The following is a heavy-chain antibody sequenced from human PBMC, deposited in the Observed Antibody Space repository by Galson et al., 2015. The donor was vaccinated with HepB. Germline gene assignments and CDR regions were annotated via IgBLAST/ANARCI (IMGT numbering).Heavy chain of an antibody. J-gene: IGHJ4*02. CDR2: ISGSGSNA. V-gene: IGHV3-23*01. D-gene: IGHD6-19*01. Sequence: SLRLSCAASGFTFTSFAMSWVRQAPGKGLAWVSGISGSGSNAYYADSVKGRFTISRDNSKNTLYLQMNSLRAEDTAVYYCAKGVGWYVAGNYFDYWGQGTLVTVSS. CDR3: AKGVGWYVAGNYFDY. CDR1: GFTFTSFA.